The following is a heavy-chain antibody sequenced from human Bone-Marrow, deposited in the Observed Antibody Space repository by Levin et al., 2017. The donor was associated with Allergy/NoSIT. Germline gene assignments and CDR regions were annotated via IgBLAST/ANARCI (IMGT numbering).Heavy chain of an antibody. D-gene: IGHD1-26*01. Sequence: PSETLSLTCTVSGGSISSYYWSWIRQPPGKGLEWIGYIYYSGSTNYNPSLKSRVTISVDTSKNQFSLKLSSVTAADTAVYYCARVVRGTPSVDQYYYYYMDVWGKGTTVTVSS. V-gene: IGHV4-59*01. CDR2: IYYSGST. J-gene: IGHJ6*03. CDR1: GGSISSYY. CDR3: ARVVRGTPSVDQYYYYYMDV.